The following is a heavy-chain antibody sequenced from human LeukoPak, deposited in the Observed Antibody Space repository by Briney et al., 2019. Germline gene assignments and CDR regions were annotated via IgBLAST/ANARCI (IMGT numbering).Heavy chain of an antibody. CDR3: ATGAMPKGFDY. J-gene: IGHJ4*02. CDR2: INPSGGST. CDR1: GYTFTSYY. D-gene: IGHD2-2*01. V-gene: IGHV1-46*01. Sequence: ASVKVSCKASGYTFTSYYMHWVRQAPGQGLEWMGIINPSGGSTSYAQKFQGRVTMTRDMSTSTVYVELSSLRSEDTAVYYCATGAMPKGFDYWGQGTLVTVSS.